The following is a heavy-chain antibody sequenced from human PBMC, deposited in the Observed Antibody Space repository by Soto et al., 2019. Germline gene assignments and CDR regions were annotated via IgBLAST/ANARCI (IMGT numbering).Heavy chain of an antibody. V-gene: IGHV4-61*01. CDR3: ARARPDSAGSSLGRRLDV. CDR2: IFFTGAT. J-gene: IGHJ6*02. D-gene: IGHD3-10*01. Sequence: QVQLQESGPGLVKPSGTLSLICIVSGDSVTFGHHYWSWIRQPPVKGLEWIGHIFFTGATNYSPSLKSPVTMSVDSSKSQFSLNLTSVSAADSAIYYCARARPDSAGSSLGRRLDVWGQGTTVTVSS. CDR1: GDSVTFGHHY.